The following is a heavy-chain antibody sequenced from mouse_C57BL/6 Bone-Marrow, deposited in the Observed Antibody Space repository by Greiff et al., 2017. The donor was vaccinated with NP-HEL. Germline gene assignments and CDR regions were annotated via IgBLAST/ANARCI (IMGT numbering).Heavy chain of an antibody. D-gene: IGHD1-1*01. Sequence: EVQLQQSGPELVKPGASVKISCKASGYSFTGYYMHWVKQSHGNILDWIGYIYPYNGVSSYNQKFKGKATLTVDKSSSTAYMELRSLTSEDSAVYYCARGSGRYYYGSSYVVYAMDYWGQGTSVTVSS. CDR1: GYSFTGYY. CDR2: IYPYNGVS. V-gene: IGHV1-31*01. J-gene: IGHJ4*01. CDR3: ARGSGRYYYGSSYVVYAMDY.